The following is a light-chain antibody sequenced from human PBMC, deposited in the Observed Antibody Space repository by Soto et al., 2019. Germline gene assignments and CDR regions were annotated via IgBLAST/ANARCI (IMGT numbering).Light chain of an antibody. Sequence: DIEMTQSPSSVSASVGDRVTISCRASEDINSRLAWYQQKPGNAPKLLIYAAFILQSGVPSRFSGYGSGTDFTLSISSLQPEDFATYYCQQAASFPITFGQVRRLEIK. J-gene: IGKJ5*01. CDR3: QQAASFPIT. V-gene: IGKV1-12*01. CDR2: AAF. CDR1: EDINSR.